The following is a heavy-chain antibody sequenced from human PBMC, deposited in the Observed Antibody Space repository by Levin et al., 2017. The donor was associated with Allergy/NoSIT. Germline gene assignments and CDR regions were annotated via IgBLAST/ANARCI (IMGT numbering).Heavy chain of an antibody. Sequence: PGGSLRLSCVASGFTFSTYAMSWVRQAPGKGLEWVSGISGGGGSTRYADSVKGRFTISRDNSKNTVHLQMNILRAEETALYYCARSLYGGLDYWGQRTPVTVSS. CDR1: GFTFSTYA. J-gene: IGHJ4*02. D-gene: IGHD3-16*01. CDR3: ARSLYGGLDY. V-gene: IGHV3-23*01. CDR2: ISGGGGST.